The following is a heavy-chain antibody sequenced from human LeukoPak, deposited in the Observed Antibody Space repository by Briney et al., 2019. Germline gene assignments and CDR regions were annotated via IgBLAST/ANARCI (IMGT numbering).Heavy chain of an antibody. J-gene: IGHJ6*02. CDR2: IYHSGST. Sequence: SETLSLTCTVSGGSISSGSYYWGWIRQPPGRGLEWIGSIYHSGSTYYNPSLKSRVTISVDRSKNQFSLKLSSVTAADTAVYYCGSSVVAASTYNYYGMDVWGQGTTVTVSS. CDR3: GSSVVAASTYNYYGMDV. V-gene: IGHV4-39*07. D-gene: IGHD2-15*01. CDR1: GGSISSGSYY.